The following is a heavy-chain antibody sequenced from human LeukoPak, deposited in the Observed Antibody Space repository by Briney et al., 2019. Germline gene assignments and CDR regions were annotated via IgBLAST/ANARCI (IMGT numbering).Heavy chain of an antibody. CDR2: VYYRGSA. Sequence: PSETLSLTCTVSGASIHDDHFTWIRQPPGRGLEWIGFVYYRGSAKYNPSLESRVTISVDTSKKQISLILKSVTAADTAVYYCGRNFEASSTWYIQYWGQGSLVTVSS. J-gene: IGHJ1*01. D-gene: IGHD2-2*01. CDR1: GASIHDDH. CDR3: GRNFEASSTWYIQY. V-gene: IGHV4-59*12.